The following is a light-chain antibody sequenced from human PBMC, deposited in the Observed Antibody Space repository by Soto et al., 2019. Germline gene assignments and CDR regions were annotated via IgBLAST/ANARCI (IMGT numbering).Light chain of an antibody. CDR1: SSDVGGYNY. J-gene: IGLJ1*01. CDR3: CSYTSSSTPWV. CDR2: DVS. Sequence: QSALTQPVSVSGSPGQSITISCTGTSSDVGGYNYVSWYQQHPGKAPKLMIYDVSDRPSGVSNRFSASKSGNTASLTISGLQAEDEADYYCCSYTSSSTPWVFGTGTKVTVL. V-gene: IGLV2-14*03.